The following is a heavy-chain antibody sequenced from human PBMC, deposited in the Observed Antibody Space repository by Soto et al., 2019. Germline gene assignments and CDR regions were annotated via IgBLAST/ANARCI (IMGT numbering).Heavy chain of an antibody. CDR3: ARDDPNVGYPRTSYGMDV. CDR1: GGSISSYY. V-gene: IGHV4-59*01. D-gene: IGHD5-12*01. CDR2: IYYSGST. J-gene: IGHJ6*02. Sequence: QVQLQESGPGLVKPSETLSLTCTVSGGSISSYYWSWIRQPPGKGLEWIGYIYYSGSTNYNPSLKSRVTISVDTSKNQFSLKLSSVTAADTAVYYCARDDPNVGYPRTSYGMDVWGQGTTVTVSS.